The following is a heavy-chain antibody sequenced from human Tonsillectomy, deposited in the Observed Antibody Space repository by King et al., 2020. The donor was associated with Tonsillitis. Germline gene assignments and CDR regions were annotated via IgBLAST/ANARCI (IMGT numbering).Heavy chain of an antibody. J-gene: IGHJ4*02. CDR1: GGSISSDTYF. Sequence: HVQLQESGPGLVKPSQTLSLTCTVSGGSISSDTYFWNWVRQPAGKGLEWIGRLYSSGSTNYNPSLRSRATISLDTSKNLFSLMLSPVTAADTAIYYCAREHADADVALAGSFDSWGQGTLVTVSS. CDR3: AREHADADVALAGSFDS. D-gene: IGHD6-19*01. CDR2: LYSSGST. V-gene: IGHV4-61*02.